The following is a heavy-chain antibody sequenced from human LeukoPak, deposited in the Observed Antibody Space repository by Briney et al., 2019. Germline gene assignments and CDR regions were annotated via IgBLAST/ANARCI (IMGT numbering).Heavy chain of an antibody. CDR1: GFTFSSYA. CDR2: ISSNGGST. J-gene: IGHJ4*02. V-gene: IGHV3-64*01. CDR3: ARDRASRFDY. D-gene: IGHD2-2*01. Sequence: GGSLRLSCAASGFTFSSYAMHWVRQAPGKGLEYVSAISSNGGSTYYANSVKGRFTISRDNSKNTLYLQMGSLRAKDMAVYYCARDRASRFDYWGQGTLVTVSS.